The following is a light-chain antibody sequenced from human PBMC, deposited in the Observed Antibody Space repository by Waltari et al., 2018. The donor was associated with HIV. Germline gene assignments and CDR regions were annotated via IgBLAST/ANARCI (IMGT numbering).Light chain of an antibody. CDR1: SSDVRGYNY. Sequence: QSALTQPRSVSGSPGQSVTISCTGTSSDVRGYNYVSWYQQHPGQAPKLLMYDVSNRPSGVPDRFSGLKSDNPASLTISGLQAEDEADYYCCSYAGSYTYVVFGGGTKLTVL. CDR3: CSYAGSYTYVV. CDR2: DVS. J-gene: IGLJ2*01. V-gene: IGLV2-11*01.